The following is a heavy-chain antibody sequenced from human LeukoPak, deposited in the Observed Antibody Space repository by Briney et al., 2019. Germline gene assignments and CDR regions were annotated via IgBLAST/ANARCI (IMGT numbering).Heavy chain of an antibody. V-gene: IGHV3-23*01. CDR1: GGTFSSYA. J-gene: IGHJ4*02. D-gene: IGHD2-2*01. CDR2: ISGSGGST. CDR3: APARVVPAAFDY. Sequence: GASVKVSCKASGGTFSSYAISWVRQAPGKGLEWVSAISGSGGSTYYADSVKGRFTISRDNSKNTLYLQMNSLRAEDTAVYYCAPARVVPAAFDYWGQGTLVTVSS.